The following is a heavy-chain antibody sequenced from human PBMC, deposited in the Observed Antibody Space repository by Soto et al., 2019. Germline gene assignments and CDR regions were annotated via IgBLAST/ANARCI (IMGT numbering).Heavy chain of an antibody. CDR1: GGTFSSFG. J-gene: IGHJ1*01. CDR3: AREASGYDF. D-gene: IGHD5-12*01. Sequence: SVKVSCKASGGTFSSFGISWVRQAPGRGLEWMGGIIPVFGRPNYAQRFRGRLTITADESTNTSYMELIDLTSEDTAVYYCAREASGYDFWGQGTQVTVSS. CDR2: IIPVFGRP. V-gene: IGHV1-69*13.